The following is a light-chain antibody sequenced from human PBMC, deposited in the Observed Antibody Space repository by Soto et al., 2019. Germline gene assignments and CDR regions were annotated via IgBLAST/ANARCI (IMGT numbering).Light chain of an antibody. CDR2: EVS. CDR1: SSDVGNYKY. Sequence: QSVLTQPASVSGSPGQSITISCTGTSSDVGNYKYVSWYQQHPGKAPKLMIYEVSNRPSGVSNRFPGSKSGNTASLTISGLQAEDATDYDCSSYPSSGTYVFGPGTMV. J-gene: IGLJ1*01. V-gene: IGLV2-14*01. CDR3: SSYPSSGTYV.